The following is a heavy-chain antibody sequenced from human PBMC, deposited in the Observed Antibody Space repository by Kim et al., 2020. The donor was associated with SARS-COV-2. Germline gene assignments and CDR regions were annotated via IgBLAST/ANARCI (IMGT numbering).Heavy chain of an antibody. CDR3: TRLSWGAGMIFHKEHREGRQGFDV. V-gene: IGHV5-51*01. CDR2: IYPGDSDT. Sequence: GESLKISCEVFGYNFASYWVGWVRQRPGKGLEVMGIIYPGDSDTRYTPSFRGQVTISADNSISTAYLHWSSLKASDSAIYYCTRLSWGAGMIFHKEHREGRQGFDVWGQGTTVTVSS. D-gene: IGHD1-26*01. CDR1: GYNFASYW. J-gene: IGHJ6*02.